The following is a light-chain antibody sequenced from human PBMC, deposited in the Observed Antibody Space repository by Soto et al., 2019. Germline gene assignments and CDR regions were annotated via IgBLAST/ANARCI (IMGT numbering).Light chain of an antibody. CDR3: SSYAGSNVV. CDR1: SSDVGGYNY. Sequence: QSALTQPPSASGSPGQSVTISCTGTSSDVGGYNYVSWCQQHPGKAPKLMIYEVSKRPSGVPDRFSGSKSGNTASLTVSGLQAEDEADYYCSSYAGSNVVFGTGTKVTVL. CDR2: EVS. V-gene: IGLV2-8*01. J-gene: IGLJ1*01.